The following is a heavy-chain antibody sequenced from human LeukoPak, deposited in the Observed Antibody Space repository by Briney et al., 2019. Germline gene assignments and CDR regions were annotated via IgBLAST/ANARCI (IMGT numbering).Heavy chain of an antibody. V-gene: IGHV4-34*01. CDR1: GGSFSGYY. Sequence: SETLSLTCAVYGGSFSGYYGSWIRQPPGKGLEWIGEINHSGSTNYNPSLKSRVTISVDTSKNQFSLKLSSVTAADTAVYYCARGVMRGYYGSGSYFGYWRQRTLVTVSS. CDR3: ARGVMRGYYGSGSYFGY. D-gene: IGHD3-10*01. CDR2: INHSGST. J-gene: IGHJ4*02.